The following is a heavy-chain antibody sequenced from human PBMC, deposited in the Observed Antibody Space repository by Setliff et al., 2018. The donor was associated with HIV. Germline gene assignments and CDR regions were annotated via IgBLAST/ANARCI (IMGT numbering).Heavy chain of an antibody. CDR3: ARYTSKVDWFDP. J-gene: IGHJ5*02. CDR2: IHYNGRA. Sequence: SETLSLTCTVSGDSITSNDYYWGWIRQPPGKGLEWIGIIHYNGRAYYDPSLKSRVTISGDSSLTQFSLKLRSVTASDSALYYCARYTSKVDWFDPWGQGALVTVS. CDR1: GDSITSNDYY. D-gene: IGHD2-2*02. V-gene: IGHV4-39*01.